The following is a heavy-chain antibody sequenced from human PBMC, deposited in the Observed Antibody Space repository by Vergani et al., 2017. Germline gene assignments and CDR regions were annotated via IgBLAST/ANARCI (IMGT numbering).Heavy chain of an antibody. D-gene: IGHD3-10*01. Sequence: QLQLQESGPGLVKPSETLSLTCTVFGGSLSSSSYYWGRLRHPPGKGLEWIGSIYYSVNTYYNPPLKRRVTISVDTSKNQFSLWLSSVTAADTAVYYCARRSKLWFGGLVTAFDIWSQRSTVTVSS. CDR2: IYYSVNT. CDR3: ARRSKLWFGGLVTAFDI. V-gene: IGHV4-39*01. J-gene: IGHJ3*02. CDR1: GGSLSSSSYY.